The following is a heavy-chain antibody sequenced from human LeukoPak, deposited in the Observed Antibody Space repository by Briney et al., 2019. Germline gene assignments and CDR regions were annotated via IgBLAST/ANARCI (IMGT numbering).Heavy chain of an antibody. D-gene: IGHD6-19*01. CDR1: GYTFTSYY. CDR2: INPSGGST. CDR3: ATSSGWKSNIDY. J-gene: IGHJ4*02. Sequence: ASAKVSCRASGYTFTSYYMHWVRQAPGQGLDWMGIINPSGGSTSYAQKFQGRVTMTRDTSTSTVYMELSRLRSDDTAVFYCATSSGWKSNIDYWGQGTLVTVSS. V-gene: IGHV1-46*01.